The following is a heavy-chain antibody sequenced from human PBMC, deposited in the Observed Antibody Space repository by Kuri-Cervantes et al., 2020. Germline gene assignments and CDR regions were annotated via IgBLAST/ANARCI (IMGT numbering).Heavy chain of an antibody. V-gene: IGHV4-4*02. CDR1: GFSLRIARMG. CDR2: INHSGST. J-gene: IGHJ5*02. Sequence: SGPTLVKPTETLTLTCTVSGFSLRIARMGVSWIRQPPGKGLEWIGEINHSGSTNYNPSLKSRVTISVDTSKNQFSLKLNSVTAADTAVYYCARGPPSTSVNWFDPGAREPWSRLL. CDR3: ARGPPSTSVNWFDP. D-gene: IGHD5/OR15-5a*01.